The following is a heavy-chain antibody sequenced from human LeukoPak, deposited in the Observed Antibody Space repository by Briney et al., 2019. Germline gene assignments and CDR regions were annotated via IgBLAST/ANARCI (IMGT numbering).Heavy chain of an antibody. CDR3: ARDYGAYYDILTGHSGAFDI. D-gene: IGHD3-9*01. V-gene: IGHV1-69*01. CDR1: GGTFSSYA. J-gene: IGHJ3*02. Sequence: SVKVSCEASGGTFSSYAISWVRQAPGQGLEWMGGIIPIFGTANYAQKFQGRVTITADESTSTAYMELSSLRSEDTAVYYCARDYGAYYDILTGHSGAFDIWGQGTMVTVSS. CDR2: IIPIFGTA.